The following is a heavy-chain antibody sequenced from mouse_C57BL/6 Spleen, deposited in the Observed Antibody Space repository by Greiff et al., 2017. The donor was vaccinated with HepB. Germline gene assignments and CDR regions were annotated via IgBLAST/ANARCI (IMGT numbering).Heavy chain of an antibody. CDR1: GYTFTDYY. J-gene: IGHJ4*01. CDR3: ARGGLYDYDGQGDYAMDY. D-gene: IGHD2-4*01. Sequence: EVQLQQSGPVLVKPGASVKMSCKASGYTFTDYYMNWVKQSHGKSLEWIGVINPYNGGTSYNQKFKGKATLTVDKSSSTAYMELNSLTSEDSAVYYCARGGLYDYDGQGDYAMDYWGQGTSVTVSS. V-gene: IGHV1-19*01. CDR2: INPYNGGT.